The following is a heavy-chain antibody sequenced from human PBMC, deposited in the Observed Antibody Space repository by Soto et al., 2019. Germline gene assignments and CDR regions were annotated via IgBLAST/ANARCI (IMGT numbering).Heavy chain of an antibody. CDR1: GGTFSIYA. V-gene: IGHV1-69*13. D-gene: IGHD2-21*02. J-gene: IGHJ5*02. Sequence: SVKVSCKASGGTFSIYAISCVLQAPGQWLEWMGGIIPIFGTANYAQKFQGRVTITADESTSTAYMELSSLRSEDTAVYYCARAYCGGDCYSGNWFDPWGQGTLVTVSS. CDR3: ARAYCGGDCYSGNWFDP. CDR2: IIPIFGTA.